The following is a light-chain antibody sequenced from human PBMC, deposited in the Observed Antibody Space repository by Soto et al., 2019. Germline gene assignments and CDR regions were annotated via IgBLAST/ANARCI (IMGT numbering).Light chain of an antibody. J-gene: IGLJ2*01. V-gene: IGLV1-44*01. CDR2: SNN. CDR1: SSNIGSNT. Sequence: QSALTQPPSASGTPGQRVTISCSGSSSNIGSNTVNWYQQLPGTAPKLVIYSNNQRPSGVPDRFSGSKSGISASLAISGLQSEDEADYYCVAWDDSLNGYVVLGGGTKVTVL. CDR3: VAWDDSLNGYVV.